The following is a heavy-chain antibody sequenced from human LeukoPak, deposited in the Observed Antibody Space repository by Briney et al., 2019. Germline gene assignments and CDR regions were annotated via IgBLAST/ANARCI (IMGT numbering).Heavy chain of an antibody. D-gene: IGHD2-2*01. CDR1: GGSISSYY. V-gene: IGHV4-59*01. CDR3: ARERCSSTTCYFDY. Sequence: SSETLSLTCSVSGGSISSYYWSWIRQPPGKGLEWIAYIYYSGSTNYNPSLKSRVTLSVDTSKSQFSLKLSSVTAADTAVYYCARERCSSTTCYFDYWGQGTLVTVSS. CDR2: IYYSGST. J-gene: IGHJ4*02.